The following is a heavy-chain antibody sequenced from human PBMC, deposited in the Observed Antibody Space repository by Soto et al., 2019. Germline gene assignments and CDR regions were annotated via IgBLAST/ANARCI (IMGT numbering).Heavy chain of an antibody. CDR2: SRNRVNNLST. D-gene: IGHD2-15*01. CDR1: AVSVFSFSDQY. V-gene: IGHV3-72*01. Sequence: PGGSLRLSCTVSAVSVFSFSDQYIDWVRQAPGKGLEWVGRSRNRVNNLSTAYAASVQGRFTISRDESKNTVYLQMHSLKTDDTAVYYCSRVDPSATSPDYWGQGTLVTVSS. J-gene: IGHJ4*02. CDR3: SRVDPSATSPDY.